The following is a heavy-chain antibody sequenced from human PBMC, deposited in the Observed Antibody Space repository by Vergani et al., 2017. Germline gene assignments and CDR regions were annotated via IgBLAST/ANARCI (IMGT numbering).Heavy chain of an antibody. V-gene: IGHV3-74*01. CDR2: VGFDGSDT. CDR3: ARDGAGTIDFDY. J-gene: IGHJ4*02. CDR1: GFPLCNAW. D-gene: IGHD1-26*01. Sequence: EVQLVESGGGLVQPGGSLRLSCAASGFPLCNAWIHWVRQGPGKGLEWVSRVGFDGSDTVYADSVKGRFTISKDSAMNTVHLQMTNVRAEDTAVYFCARDGAGTIDFDYWGPGILVTVSS.